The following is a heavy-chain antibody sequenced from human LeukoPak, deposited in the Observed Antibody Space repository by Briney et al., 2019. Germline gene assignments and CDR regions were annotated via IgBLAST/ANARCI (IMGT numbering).Heavy chain of an antibody. Sequence: PGGSLKLSCAASGFTFSDSAIHWVRQASGKGLEWVGRIRGKSNSYAANYAESAKGRFTISRDESKNTAYLQMNSLTTEDTAVYYCTTTIYGSGKAGYWGQGTLVTVSS. CDR1: GFTFSDSA. V-gene: IGHV3-73*01. D-gene: IGHD3-10*01. CDR3: TTTIYGSGKAGY. J-gene: IGHJ4*02. CDR2: IRGKSNSYAA.